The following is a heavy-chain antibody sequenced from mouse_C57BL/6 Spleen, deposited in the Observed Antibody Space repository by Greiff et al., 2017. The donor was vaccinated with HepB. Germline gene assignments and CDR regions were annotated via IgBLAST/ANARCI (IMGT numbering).Heavy chain of an antibody. CDR2: INPSSGYT. V-gene: IGHV1-7*01. Sequence: VHLVESGAELAKPGASVKLSCKASGYTFTSYWMHWVKQRPGQGLEWIGYINPSSGYTKYNQKFKDKATLTADKSSSTAYMQLSSLTYEDSAVYYCARFLGKDYYAMDYWGQGTSVTVSS. D-gene: IGHD3-1*01. CDR3: ARFLGKDYYAMDY. CDR1: GYTFTSYW. J-gene: IGHJ4*01.